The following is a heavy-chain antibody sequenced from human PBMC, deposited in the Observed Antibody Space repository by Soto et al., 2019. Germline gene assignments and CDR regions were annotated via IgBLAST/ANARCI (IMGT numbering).Heavy chain of an antibody. CDR3: AKQAPYSNSWYEIDH. D-gene: IGHD6-13*01. J-gene: IGHJ4*02. Sequence: EVQLLESGGGLVQPGGSPRLSCAASGFTFSSYGINWVRQAPGKGLEWVSGISGSGDSTHYADSVKGRFTISRDNSKNTLYLQMNSLRAEDTAVYYCAKQAPYSNSWYEIDHWGQGTLVTVSS. CDR2: ISGSGDST. V-gene: IGHV3-23*01. CDR1: GFTFSSYG.